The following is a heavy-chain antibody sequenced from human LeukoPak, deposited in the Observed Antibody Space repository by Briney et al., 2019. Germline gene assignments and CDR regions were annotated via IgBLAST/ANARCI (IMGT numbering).Heavy chain of an antibody. CDR2: IYHSGTT. V-gene: IGHV4-28*03. J-gene: IGHJ4*02. CDR3: ARGALGYYDSSGYYTD. Sequence: SETLSLTCAVSGYSITSSSWWGWIRQPPGKGLEWIGYIYHSGTTYYNPSLQSRVTISVDTSKNQFSLKLSSVTAADTAVYYCARGALGYYDSSGYYTDWGQGTLVTVSS. CDR1: GYSITSSSW. D-gene: IGHD3-22*01.